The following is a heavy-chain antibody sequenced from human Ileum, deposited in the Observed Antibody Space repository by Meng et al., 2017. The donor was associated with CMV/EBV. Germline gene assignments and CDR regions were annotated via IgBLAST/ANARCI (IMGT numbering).Heavy chain of an antibody. V-gene: IGHV4-61*02. J-gene: IGHJ4*02. Sequence: QGPLKESGPGLLKPSQTLSLTCTVSGGSISSGIYYWSWIRQPAGKGLEWIGLIYTSESTNYNPSLKSRVTISVDTSKNQFSLKLSSVTATDTAVYYCAGGAITGTTEVPFDYWGQGTLVTVSS. CDR2: IYTSEST. CDR1: GGSISSGIYY. D-gene: IGHD1-20*01. CDR3: AGGAITGTTEVPFDY.